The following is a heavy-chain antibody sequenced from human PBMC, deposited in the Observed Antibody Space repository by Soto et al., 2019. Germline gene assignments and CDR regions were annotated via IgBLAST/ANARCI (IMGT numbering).Heavy chain of an antibody. D-gene: IGHD3-16*02. CDR3: EKPLSAPAKNWSAP. Sequence: SQTLSLTCAISGDSVSSNSAAWNWIRQSPSRGLEWLGRTYYRSKWYNDYAVSVKSRITINPDTSKNQFSLQLNSVTPEDTAVFFCEKPLSAPAKNWSAPGGRGPLVTVPP. V-gene: IGHV6-1*01. CDR1: GDSVSSNSAA. CDR2: TYYRSKWYN. J-gene: IGHJ5*02.